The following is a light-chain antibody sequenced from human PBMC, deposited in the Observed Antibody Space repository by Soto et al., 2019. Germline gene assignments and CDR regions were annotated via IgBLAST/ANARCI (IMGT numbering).Light chain of an antibody. J-gene: IGLJ3*02. CDR2: DTH. V-gene: IGLV7-46*01. CDR3: LLSYSGARAGV. Sequence: QAVVTQEPSLTVSPGGTVTLTCGSSTGAVTSGHYPYWFQQKPGQAPRTLIYDTHNKQSWTPARFSGSLLGGKAALTLSGAQPEDEAEYYCLLSYSGARAGVFGGGTQLTVL. CDR1: TGAVTSGHY.